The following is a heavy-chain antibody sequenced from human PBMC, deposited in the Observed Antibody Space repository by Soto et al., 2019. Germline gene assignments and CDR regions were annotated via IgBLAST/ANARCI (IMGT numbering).Heavy chain of an antibody. J-gene: IGHJ4*02. D-gene: IGHD2-8*01. CDR1: GFTFRTYA. V-gene: IGHV3-23*01. Sequence: EVQLLESGGGLVQPGGSLRLSCVASGFTFRTYAMSWVRQAPGEGLEWVSTISGNTYNTNYADSVKGRFTISRDNSKNTVFLQLNSLRTEDTAVYFCARRGYCTNDICHLFEYLGQGTLVTVSS. CDR3: ARRGYCTNDICHLFEY. CDR2: ISGNTYNT.